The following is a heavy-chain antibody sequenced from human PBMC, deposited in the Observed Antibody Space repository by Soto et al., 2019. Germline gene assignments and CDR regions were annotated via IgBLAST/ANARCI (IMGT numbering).Heavy chain of an antibody. D-gene: IGHD2-15*01. J-gene: IGHJ4*02. CDR3: AKDRRGYCDSMNCFALGY. Sequence: GGSLRLSCAASGFTFSSHAMSWVRQAPGKGLEWVSTISGSGNSVYYADSVKGRFTISRDNSKNTVYLQMNSLRAEDTAVYYCAKDRRGYCDSMNCFALGYWGQGTLVTVSS. CDR1: GFTFSSHA. CDR2: ISGSGNSV. V-gene: IGHV3-23*01.